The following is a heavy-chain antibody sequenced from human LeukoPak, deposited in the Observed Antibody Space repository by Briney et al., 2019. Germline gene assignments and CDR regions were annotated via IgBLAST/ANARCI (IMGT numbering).Heavy chain of an antibody. D-gene: IGHD6-6*01. J-gene: IGHJ4*02. Sequence: GGSLRLSCAASGFTVSSNYMSWVRQAPGKGLEWVSVIYSCGSTYYADSVKGRFTISRDNSKNTLYLQMNSLRAEDTAVYYCAGSIAARPSPLWYFDYWGQGTLVTVSS. CDR2: IYSCGST. CDR1: GFTVSSNY. V-gene: IGHV3-66*01. CDR3: AGSIAARPSPLWYFDY.